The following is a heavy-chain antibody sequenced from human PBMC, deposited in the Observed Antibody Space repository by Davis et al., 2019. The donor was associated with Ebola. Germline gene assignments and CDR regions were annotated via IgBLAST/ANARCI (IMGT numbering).Heavy chain of an antibody. J-gene: IGHJ6*02. CDR1: GGSFSGYF. CDR2: INHSGST. Sequence: PSETLSLTCAVYGGSFSGYFWSWIRQPPGKGLEWIGEINHSGSTNYNPSLKSRVTISVDTSKNQFSLKLSSVITADTAVYYCARVRRSYYYYGMDVWGQGTTVTVSS. D-gene: IGHD5-24*01. CDR3: ARVRRSYYYYGMDV. V-gene: IGHV4-34*01.